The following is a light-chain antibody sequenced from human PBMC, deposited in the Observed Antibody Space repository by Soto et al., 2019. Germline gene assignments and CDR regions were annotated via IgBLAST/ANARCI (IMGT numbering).Light chain of an antibody. CDR2: DAS. Sequence: ILMTQSPSSLSAFVGDRVTITCRASQDISNYLNWYQQKPGKAPKLLIYDASNLETGVPSRFSGSGSGTDFTFTISSLQPEDIATYYCQQYDNLPITFGQGTRLEIK. J-gene: IGKJ5*01. V-gene: IGKV1-33*01. CDR3: QQYDNLPIT. CDR1: QDISNY.